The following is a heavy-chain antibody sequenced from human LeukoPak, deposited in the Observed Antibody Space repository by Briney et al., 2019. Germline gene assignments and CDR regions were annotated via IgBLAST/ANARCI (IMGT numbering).Heavy chain of an antibody. CDR2: ISESGGST. CDR3: AKGSATGYFDY. Sequence: GGSLRLSCAASGFTFSSYAMSWVRQAPGKGLGWVSSISESGGSTYYEDSVKGRFTISRDNSKNTLYLQMNSLRAEDTAVYYCAKGSATGYFDYWGQGTLVTVSS. CDR1: GFTFSSYA. J-gene: IGHJ4*02. V-gene: IGHV3-23*01. D-gene: IGHD2-15*01.